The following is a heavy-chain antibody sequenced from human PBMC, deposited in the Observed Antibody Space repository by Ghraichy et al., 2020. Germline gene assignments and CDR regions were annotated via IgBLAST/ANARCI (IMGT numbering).Heavy chain of an antibody. CDR1: GYTFTGYY. Sequence: VKVSCKASGYTFTGYYMHWVRQAPGQGLEWMGWINPNSGGTNYAQKFQGRVTMTRDTSISTAYMELSRLRSDDTAVYYCAREWRWSNYYYYMDVWGKGTTVTVSS. D-gene: IGHD4-23*01. CDR3: AREWRWSNYYYYMDV. CDR2: INPNSGGT. J-gene: IGHJ6*03. V-gene: IGHV1-2*02.